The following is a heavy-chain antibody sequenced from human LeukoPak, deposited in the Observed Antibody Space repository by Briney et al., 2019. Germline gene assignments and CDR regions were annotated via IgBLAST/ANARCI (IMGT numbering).Heavy chain of an antibody. V-gene: IGHV1-3*01. CDR1: EYTFTSYA. CDR2: INAGNGNT. Sequence: ASVKVSCKASEYTFTSYAMHWVRQAPGQRLEWMGWINAGNGNTKYSQKFQGRVTITRDTSASTAYMELSSLRSEDTAVYYCARGFYGSGSPYYYYYYGMDVWGKGTTVTVSS. J-gene: IGHJ6*04. CDR3: ARGFYGSGSPYYYYYYGMDV. D-gene: IGHD3-10*01.